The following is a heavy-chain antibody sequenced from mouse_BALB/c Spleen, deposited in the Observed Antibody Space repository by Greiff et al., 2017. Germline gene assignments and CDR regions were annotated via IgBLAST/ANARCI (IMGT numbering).Heavy chain of an antibody. V-gene: IGHV5-4*02. CDR3: ARGLRAMDY. D-gene: IGHD2-2*01. CDR2: ISDGGSYT. Sequence: EVMLVESGGGLVKPGGSLKLSCAASGFTFSDYYMYWVRQTPEKRLEWVATISDGGSYTYYPDSVKGRFTISRDNAKNNLYLQMSSLKSEDTAMYYCARGLRAMDYWGQGTSVTVSS. J-gene: IGHJ4*01. CDR1: GFTFSDYY.